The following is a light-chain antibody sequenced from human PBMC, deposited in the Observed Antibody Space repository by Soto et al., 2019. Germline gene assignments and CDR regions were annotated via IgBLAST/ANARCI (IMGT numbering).Light chain of an antibody. Sequence: EIRLTKSPDTLSWSPGKRATLSCGASQSVSSIYLAWYQQNPGQAPRLLIYGASSRATGIPERLSSSGSGTDFTLTISRMENEDFAVYYCQQYGSSTWTFGHGTKVDI. V-gene: IGKV3-20*01. CDR3: QQYGSSTWT. J-gene: IGKJ1*01. CDR2: GAS. CDR1: QSVSSIY.